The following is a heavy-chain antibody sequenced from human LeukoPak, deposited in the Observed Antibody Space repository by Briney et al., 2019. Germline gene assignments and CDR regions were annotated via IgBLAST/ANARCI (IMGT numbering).Heavy chain of an antibody. CDR1: GGSFSGYY. Sequence: PSETLSLTCGVYGGSFSGYYWSWIRQPPGKGLEWIGEIDHSESTNYNPSLKSRVTISVDTSKNQFSLKLSSVTAADTAVYYCARLGWYNSVSDYWGQGTLVTVSS. CDR2: IDHSEST. D-gene: IGHD6-19*01. V-gene: IGHV4-34*01. J-gene: IGHJ4*02. CDR3: ARLGWYNSVSDY.